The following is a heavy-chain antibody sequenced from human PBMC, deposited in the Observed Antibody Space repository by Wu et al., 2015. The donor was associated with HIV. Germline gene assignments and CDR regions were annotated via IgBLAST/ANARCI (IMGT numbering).Heavy chain of an antibody. D-gene: IGHD1-14*01. CDR2: TIPHFWCLL. Sequence: QVQLVQSGGEVKTPGSSVRISCKASGVSFTHYAVNWVRQAPGQRLEWVGGTIPHFWCLLNPAQQFKDRLRLTADASTTTVYMELSGLEFADTAVYYCVGRQKYNPGNVGNFDFWGQGTLVTVSS. J-gene: IGHJ4*02. CDR3: VGRQKYNPGNVGNFDF. CDR1: GVSFTHYA. V-gene: IGHV1-69*12.